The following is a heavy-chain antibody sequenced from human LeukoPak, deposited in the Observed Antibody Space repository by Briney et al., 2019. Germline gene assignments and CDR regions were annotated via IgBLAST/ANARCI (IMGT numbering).Heavy chain of an antibody. J-gene: IGHJ4*02. CDR2: ISSGSSFI. V-gene: IGHV3-21*01. CDR1: GFTFSTYS. CDR3: ARESSGYFY. D-gene: IGHD3-22*01. Sequence: PGGSLRLSCAASGFTFSTYSMNWVCQAPGKGLEWVSSISSGSSFIYYADSVKGRFTISRDNAKNSLFLQMNSLRAEDTAVYYCARESSGYFYWGQGTVVTVSS.